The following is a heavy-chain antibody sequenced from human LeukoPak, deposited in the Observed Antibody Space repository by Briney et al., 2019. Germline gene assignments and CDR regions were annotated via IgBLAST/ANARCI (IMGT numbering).Heavy chain of an antibody. CDR1: GGSISSDY. D-gene: IGHD1-7*01. CDR3: ARIPPRRTTGKGGAFDI. V-gene: IGHV4-59*01. J-gene: IGHJ3*02. Sequence: SETLSLTCTVSGGSISSDYWSWIRQPPGKGLEWIGYIIYSGSTYYNPSLRSRVTISVDVSTNQLSLTLTSVTDADTALYYCARIPPRRTTGKGGAFDIWGQGTLVSVHS. CDR2: IIYSGST.